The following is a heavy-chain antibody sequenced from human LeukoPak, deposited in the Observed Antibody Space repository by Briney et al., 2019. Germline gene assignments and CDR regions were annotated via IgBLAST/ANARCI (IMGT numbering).Heavy chain of an antibody. CDR3: AREQTFPYFDS. J-gene: IGHJ4*02. CDR2: ISGSGGST. Sequence: GGSLRLSCAASGFTFSSYAMSWVRQAPGKGLEWVSGISGSGGSTYYADSVKGRFTISRDNSKNTEYLQMNSLRAEDTAVYYCAREQTFPYFDSWGQGTLVTVSS. V-gene: IGHV3-23*01. D-gene: IGHD3-16*01. CDR1: GFTFSSYA.